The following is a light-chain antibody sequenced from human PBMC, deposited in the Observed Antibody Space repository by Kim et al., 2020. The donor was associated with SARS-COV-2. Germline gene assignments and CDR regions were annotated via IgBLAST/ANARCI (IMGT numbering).Light chain of an antibody. CDR2: TAS. V-gene: IGKV1-8*01. Sequence: AIRITQSPSSLSASTGDRVTITCRASQNIDNYLAWYQQKPGKVPKLLIYTASSLQTGVPSRFSGSGSGTDFTLTITSLQSEDFATYSCQQYYTYPRTFGQGTKVDIK. J-gene: IGKJ1*01. CDR1: QNIDNY. CDR3: QQYYTYPRT.